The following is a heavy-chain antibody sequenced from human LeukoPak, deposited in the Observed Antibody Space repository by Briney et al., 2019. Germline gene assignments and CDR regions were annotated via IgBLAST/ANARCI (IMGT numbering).Heavy chain of an antibody. V-gene: IGHV1-2*02. CDR2: INPNSGGT. CDR1: GYTFTSYD. J-gene: IGHJ5*02. Sequence: ASVKVSCKASGYTFTSYDINWVRQATGQGLEWVGWINPNSGGTNYAQKFQGRVTMTRDTSISTAYMELSRLRSDDTAVYYCAREYYYDSSGPLDPWGQGTLVTVSS. D-gene: IGHD3-22*01. CDR3: AREYYYDSSGPLDP.